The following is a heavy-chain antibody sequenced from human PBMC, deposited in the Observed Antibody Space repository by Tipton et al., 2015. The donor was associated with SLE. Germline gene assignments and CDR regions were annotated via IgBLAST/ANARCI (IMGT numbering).Heavy chain of an antibody. V-gene: IGHV4-39*07. CDR3: ARDLGYYGSGSGY. J-gene: IGHJ4*02. Sequence: TLSLTCTVSGGSISSSSYYWGWIRQPPGKGLEWIGEINHSGSTNYNPSLKSRVTISVDKSKNQFSLKLSSVTAADTAVYYCARDLGYYGSGSGYWGQGTLVTVSS. CDR2: INHSGST. D-gene: IGHD3-10*01. CDR1: GGSISSSSYY.